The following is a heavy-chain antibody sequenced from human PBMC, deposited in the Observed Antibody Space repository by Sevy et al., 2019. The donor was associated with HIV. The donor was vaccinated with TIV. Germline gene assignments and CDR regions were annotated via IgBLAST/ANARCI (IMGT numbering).Heavy chain of an antibody. CDR2: IRSKAYGGTT. CDR3: TTQRRSYLDAIDI. CDR1: GFTFGDYA. V-gene: IGHV3-49*03. D-gene: IGHD1-26*01. Sequence: GGSLRLSCTASGFTFGDYAMSWFRQAPGKGLEWVGFIRSKAYGGTTEYAASVKGRFTISRDDSKSIAYLQMNSLKTEDTAVYYCTTQRRSYLDAIDIWGQGTMVTVSS. J-gene: IGHJ3*02.